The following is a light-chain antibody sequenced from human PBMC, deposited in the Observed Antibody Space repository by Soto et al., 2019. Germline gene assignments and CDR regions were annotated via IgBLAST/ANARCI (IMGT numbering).Light chain of an antibody. V-gene: IGKV1-39*01. CDR3: QQSYSTPPFT. Sequence: DIQMTQSPSSLSASVGDRVTITCRASQSISSYLNWYQQKPGKAPKLLIYAASSLQSGVPSRFSGRGSGTDFTLTISSLQPEDFATYYCQQSYSTPPFTFGPGTKVDI. J-gene: IGKJ3*01. CDR2: AAS. CDR1: QSISSY.